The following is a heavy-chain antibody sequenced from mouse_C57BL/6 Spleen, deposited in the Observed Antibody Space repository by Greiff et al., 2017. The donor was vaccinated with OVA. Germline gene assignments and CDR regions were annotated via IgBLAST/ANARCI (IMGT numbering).Heavy chain of an antibody. CDR1: GYTFTSYW. CDR3: ARSLYYDYDPLFDY. J-gene: IGHJ2*01. D-gene: IGHD2-4*01. CDR2: IHPNSGST. V-gene: IGHV1-64*01. Sequence: VQLQQPGAELVKPGASVKLSCKASGYTFTSYWMHWVKQRPGQGLEWIGMIHPNSGSTNYNEKFKSKATLTVDKSSSTAYMQLSSLTSEDSAVYYCARSLYYDYDPLFDYWGQGTTLTVSS.